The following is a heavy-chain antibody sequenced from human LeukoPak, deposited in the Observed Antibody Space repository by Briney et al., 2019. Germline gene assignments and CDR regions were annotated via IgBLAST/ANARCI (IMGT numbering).Heavy chain of an antibody. CDR1: EFTFNYYA. V-gene: IGHV3-23*01. CDR2: ISGSGGTP. J-gene: IGHJ6*03. CDR3: ARGPQLTYFYYMDV. D-gene: IGHD5-24*01. Sequence: GGSLRLSCAASEFTFNYYAMNWVRQVPGKGLEWVSAISGSGGTPYYADSVKGRFTISRDNSKNTLYLQMNSLRAEDMAVYYCARGPQLTYFYYMDVWGKGTTVTVSS.